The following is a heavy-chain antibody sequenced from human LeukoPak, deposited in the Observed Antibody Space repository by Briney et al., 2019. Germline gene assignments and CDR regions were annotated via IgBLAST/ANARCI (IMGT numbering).Heavy chain of an antibody. Sequence: SETLSLTCTVSGGSISSSSYYWGWIRQPPGKGLVWIGSIYYSGSTYYNPSLKSRVTISVDTSKNQFSLKLSSVTAADTAVYYCARRKAYYYGSGNERFDPWGQGTLVTVSS. J-gene: IGHJ5*02. CDR2: IYYSGST. D-gene: IGHD3-10*01. V-gene: IGHV4-39*01. CDR3: ARRKAYYYGSGNERFDP. CDR1: GGSISSSSYY.